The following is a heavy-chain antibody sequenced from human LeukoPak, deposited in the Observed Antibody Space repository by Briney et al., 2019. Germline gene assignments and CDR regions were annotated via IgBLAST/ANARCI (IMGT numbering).Heavy chain of an antibody. CDR1: GYTFTSYD. Sequence: ASVKVSCKASGYTFTSYDINWVRQAPGQGLEWMGWMNPNSGNTGYAHQFQGRDTITRNTSISTAYMELSSLRSEDTAVYYCARGYCSSTSCRGGWFDPWGQGTLVTVSS. CDR2: MNPNSGNT. J-gene: IGHJ5*02. V-gene: IGHV1-8*03. D-gene: IGHD2-2*01. CDR3: ARGYCSSTSCRGGWFDP.